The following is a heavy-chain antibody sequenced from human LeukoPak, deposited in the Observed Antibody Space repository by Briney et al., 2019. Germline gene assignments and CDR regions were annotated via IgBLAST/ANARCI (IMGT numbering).Heavy chain of an antibody. CDR1: GGSFSGYY. V-gene: IGHV4-34*01. CDR3: AREGSISPATYCSSTSCYTYDAFDI. Sequence: SETLSLTCAVYGGSFSGYYWTWIRQPPGKGLEWIGEVSHSGSTNYNPSLRSRFTISVDTSKNQFSLRLTSVTAADTAVYYCAREGSISPATYCSSTSCYTYDAFDIWGQGTMVTVSS. CDR2: VSHSGST. D-gene: IGHD2-2*02. J-gene: IGHJ3*02.